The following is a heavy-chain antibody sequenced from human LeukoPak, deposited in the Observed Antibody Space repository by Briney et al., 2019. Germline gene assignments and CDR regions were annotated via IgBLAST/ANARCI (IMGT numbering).Heavy chain of an antibody. V-gene: IGHV3-15*01. Sequence: PGGTLRLSCAASGFTFSHAWMTWVRQAPGKGLEWIGRIKSKTDGGTTDYAAPVKGRLTISRDDSKNTLYLQMDSLKTDDTAVYYCTTLWVSSGYHFWGQGTLVTVSS. CDR1: GFTFSHAW. J-gene: IGHJ4*02. CDR2: IKSKTDGGTT. D-gene: IGHD3-22*01. CDR3: TTLWVSSGYHF.